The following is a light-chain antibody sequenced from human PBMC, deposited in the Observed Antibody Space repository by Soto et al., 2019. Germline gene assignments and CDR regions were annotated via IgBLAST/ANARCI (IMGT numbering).Light chain of an antibody. Sequence: QSALTQPPSASGSPGQSVTISCTGTSSDVGGYNFVSWYQQHPGKAPKLIIDEVTKRPSGVPDRFSGSKSGNTASLTVSGLQADDEADYYCSSYAGSNNLVFGGGTKLTVL. V-gene: IGLV2-8*01. CDR1: SSDVGGYNF. CDR2: EVT. CDR3: SSYAGSNNLV. J-gene: IGLJ2*01.